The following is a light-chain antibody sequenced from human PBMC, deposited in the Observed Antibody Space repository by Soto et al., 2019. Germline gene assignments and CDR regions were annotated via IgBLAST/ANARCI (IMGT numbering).Light chain of an antibody. J-gene: IGKJ5*01. V-gene: IGKV3-11*01. CDR3: QQRSNLPPT. CDR2: DTS. CDR1: QSISSY. Sequence: EIVLTQSPATLSLSPGERATLSCRASQSISSYLAWYLQIPGQAPRLLIYDTSNRATGIPDRFSGGGSGTDFTLTISSLEPEDFAVYFCQQRSNLPPTFGQGTRLEIK.